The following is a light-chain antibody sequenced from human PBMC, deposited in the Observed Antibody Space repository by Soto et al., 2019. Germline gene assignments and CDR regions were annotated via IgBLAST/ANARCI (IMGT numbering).Light chain of an antibody. CDR2: DVS. CDR1: NSDIGGYNY. J-gene: IGLJ2*01. V-gene: IGLV2-14*01. Sequence: QSALTQPASVSGSPGQSITISCTGTNSDIGGYNYVSWYQQHPGKAPKLMIYDVSYRPSGVSNRFSGSKSGNTASLTISGLQAEDDADYYCSSFTSSNTVIFGGGTQLTVL. CDR3: SSFTSSNTVI.